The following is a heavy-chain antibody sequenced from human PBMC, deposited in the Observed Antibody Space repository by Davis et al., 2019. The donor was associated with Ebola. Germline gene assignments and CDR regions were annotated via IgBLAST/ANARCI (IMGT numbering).Heavy chain of an antibody. Sequence: MPSETLSLTCTVSGGSISSYYWSWIRQSPGKGPEWIGLIYYSGSTYYNPSLKSRVTISVDTSKNQFSLKLSSVTAADTAVYYCARTVLQGWFDPWSQGTLVTVSS. D-gene: IGHD2/OR15-2a*01. CDR3: ARTVLQGWFDP. CDR1: GGSISSYY. J-gene: IGHJ5*02. V-gene: IGHV4-59*08. CDR2: IYYSGST.